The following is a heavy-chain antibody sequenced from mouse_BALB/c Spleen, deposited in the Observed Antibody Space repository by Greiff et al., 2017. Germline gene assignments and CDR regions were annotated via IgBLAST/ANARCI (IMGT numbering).Heavy chain of an antibody. J-gene: IGHJ4*01. CDR1: GFTFTDYY. CDR3: ARVYYYGSSYVLYAMDD. D-gene: IGHD1-1*01. CDR2: IRNKANGYTT. V-gene: IGHV7-3*02. Sequence: EVKLVESGGGLVQPGGSLRLSCATSGFTFTDYYMSWVRQPPGKALEWLGFIRNKANGYTTEYSASVKGRFTISRDNSQSILYLQMNTLRAEDSATYYCARVYYYGSSYVLYAMDDWGQGTSVTVSS.